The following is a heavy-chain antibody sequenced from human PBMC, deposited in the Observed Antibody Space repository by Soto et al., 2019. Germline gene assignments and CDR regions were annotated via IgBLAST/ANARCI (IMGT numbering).Heavy chain of an antibody. V-gene: IGHV4-4*02. D-gene: IGHD3-3*01. Sequence: PSETLSLTCAVSGGSISSSNWWSWVRQPPGKGLEWIGEIYHSGSTNYNPSLKSRVTISVDKSKNQFSLKLSSVTAADTAVYYCARADKRITIFGVAPKVVYGMEVWGQGTTVTVS. CDR3: ARADKRITIFGVAPKVVYGMEV. CDR2: IYHSGST. CDR1: GGSISSSNW. J-gene: IGHJ6*02.